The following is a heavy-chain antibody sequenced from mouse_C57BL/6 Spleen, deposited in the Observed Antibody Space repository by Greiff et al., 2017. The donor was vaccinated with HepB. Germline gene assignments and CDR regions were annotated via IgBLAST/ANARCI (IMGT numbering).Heavy chain of an antibody. CDR2: IHPNSGST. CDR1: GYNFTSYW. Sequence: VQLQQPGAELVKPGASVKLSCKASGYNFTSYWMHWVKQRPGQGLEWIGMIHPNSGSTNYNEKFKSKATLTVDKSSSTAYMQLSSLTSEDSAVYYCARWGITTVVDYAMDYWGQGTSVTVSS. D-gene: IGHD1-1*01. J-gene: IGHJ4*01. V-gene: IGHV1-64*01. CDR3: ARWGITTVVDYAMDY.